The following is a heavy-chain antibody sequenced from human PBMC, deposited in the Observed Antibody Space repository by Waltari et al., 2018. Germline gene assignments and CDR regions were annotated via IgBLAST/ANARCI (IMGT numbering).Heavy chain of an antibody. J-gene: IGHJ4*02. Sequence: QVQLVQSGAEVKKPGASVKVSCKASGYTFTSYAMHWVRQAPGQRLEWMGWINAGNGNTKYSQKFQGRVTITRDTSASTAYMELSSLRSEDTAGYYCAREASSSWYEDYWGQGTLVTVSS. CDR3: AREASSSWYEDY. CDR1: GYTFTSYA. V-gene: IGHV1-3*01. CDR2: INAGNGNT. D-gene: IGHD6-13*01.